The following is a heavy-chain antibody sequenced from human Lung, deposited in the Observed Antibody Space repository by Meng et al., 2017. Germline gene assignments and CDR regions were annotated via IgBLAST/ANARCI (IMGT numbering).Heavy chain of an antibody. V-gene: IGHV4-30-4*01. J-gene: IGHJ2*01. CDR1: GGSISSSNYY. CDR2: IYNSGST. Sequence: HLHGSGPGLVKPSQTLSLTCTVSGGSISSSNYYWSWIRQPPGKGLEWSGHIYNSGSTYFNPSLKSRITISVDTSKNQFSLKLSSVTAADTAVYYCARGQKGYFDLWGRGTLVTVSS. CDR3: ARGQKGYFDL.